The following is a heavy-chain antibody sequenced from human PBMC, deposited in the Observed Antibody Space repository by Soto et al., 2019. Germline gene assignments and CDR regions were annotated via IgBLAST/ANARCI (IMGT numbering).Heavy chain of an antibody. Sequence: EVQLVESGGGLVRPGGSLRLSCAASGFSFSDHDMDWVRQAPGKGLEWVGRTRNKAYSFTTEYAPALKGRFTISRDDSDHSLYLQMNSLKTEDTALYYCVTSIPSSKWAGFASCGQGTLFTASP. CDR1: GFSFSDHD. J-gene: IGHJ1*01. D-gene: IGHD6-13*01. CDR2: TRNKAYSFTT. CDR3: VTSIPSSKWAGFAS. V-gene: IGHV3-72*01.